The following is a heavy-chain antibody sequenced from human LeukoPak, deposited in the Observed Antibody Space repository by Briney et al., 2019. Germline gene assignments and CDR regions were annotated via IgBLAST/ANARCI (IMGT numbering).Heavy chain of an antibody. CDR3: VRDHVSPGLSNWFDP. CDR1: GVAFRGYY. Sequence: PSRTPSLTRALYGVAFRGYYWSCRPHPPGKGLGWIGGINLSGSTNYNQSLKSRVTISVDTSKNQFSLKLSSVTAADTAMYYCVRDHVSPGLSNWFDPWGQGTLVTVSS. J-gene: IGHJ5*02. CDR2: INLSGST. D-gene: IGHD3-16*01. V-gene: IGHV4-34*01.